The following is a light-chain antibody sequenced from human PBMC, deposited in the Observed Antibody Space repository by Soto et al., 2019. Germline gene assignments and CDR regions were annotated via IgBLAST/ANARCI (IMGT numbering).Light chain of an antibody. CDR2: GAS. CDR1: QSVRNN. V-gene: IGKV3D-15*01. J-gene: IGKJ1*01. Sequence: EIVMTQSPATLSVSPVERATVPCRASQSVRNNLAWYQQKPGQAPRLLIYGASSRATGIPDRFSGSGSGTEFTLTISSLQSEDFAVYFCQQYNNWPPWTFGQGTKVDI. CDR3: QQYNNWPPWT.